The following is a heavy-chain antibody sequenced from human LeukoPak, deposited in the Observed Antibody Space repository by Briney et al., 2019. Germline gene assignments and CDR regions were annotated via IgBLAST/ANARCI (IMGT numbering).Heavy chain of an antibody. CDR1: AGTFSSYA. V-gene: IGHV1-2*02. CDR2: INPNSGGT. CDR3: ARDLDGRYYYDSSSYYYFSY. D-gene: IGHD3-22*01. Sequence: ASVKVSCKASAGTFSSYAISWVRQAPGQGLEWKGWINPNSGGTNYAQKFQGRVTMTRDTSISTAYMELSRLRSDDTAVYYCARDLDGRYYYDSSSYYYFSYWGQGTLVTVSS. J-gene: IGHJ4*02.